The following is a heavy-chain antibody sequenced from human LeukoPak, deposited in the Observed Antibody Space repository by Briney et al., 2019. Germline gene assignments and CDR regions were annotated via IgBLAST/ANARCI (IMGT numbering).Heavy chain of an antibody. J-gene: IGHJ4*02. V-gene: IGHV4-4*02. CDR3: ARLLGPLDYVWGSSRSK. CDR2: IYHSGST. Sequence: NPSETLSLTCAVSGGSISSSNWWSWVRQPPGKGLEWIGEIYHSGSTNYNPSLKSRVTISVDKSKNQFSLKLSSVTAADTAVYYCARLLGPLDYVWGSSRSKWGQGTLVTVSS. CDR1: GGSISSSNW. D-gene: IGHD3-16*02.